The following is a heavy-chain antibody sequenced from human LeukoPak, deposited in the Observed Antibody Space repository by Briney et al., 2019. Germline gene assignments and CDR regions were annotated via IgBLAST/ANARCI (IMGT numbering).Heavy chain of an antibody. CDR2: INPNSGGT. CDR3: ARDSDTAMDY. D-gene: IGHD5-18*01. J-gene: IGHJ4*02. V-gene: IGHV1-2*02. Sequence: ASVKVSCKASGYTFTGYYMHWVRQAPGQGIEWMGWINPNSGGTNYAKKFQGRVTITRDTSISTAYMELSRLRSDDTAVYYCARDSDTAMDYWGQGTLVTVSS. CDR1: GYTFTGYY.